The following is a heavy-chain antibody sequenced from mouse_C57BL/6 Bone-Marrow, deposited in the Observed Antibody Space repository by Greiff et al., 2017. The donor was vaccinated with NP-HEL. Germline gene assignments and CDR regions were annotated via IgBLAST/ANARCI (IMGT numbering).Heavy chain of an antibody. D-gene: IGHD1-1*01. CDR3: ARAPFTVEMDY. V-gene: IGHV5-4*03. CDR1: GFTFSSYA. Sequence: EVKLVESGGGLVKPGGSLKLSCAASGFTFSSYAMSWVRQTPEKRLEWVATISDGGSYTYYPDNVKGRFTISRDNDKNNLYLQMSHLKSEDTAMYDCARAPFTVEMDYWGQGTSVTVSS. CDR2: ISDGGSYT. J-gene: IGHJ4*01.